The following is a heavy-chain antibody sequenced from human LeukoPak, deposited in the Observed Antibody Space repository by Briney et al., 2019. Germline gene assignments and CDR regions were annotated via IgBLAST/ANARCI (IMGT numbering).Heavy chain of an antibody. D-gene: IGHD3-10*02. J-gene: IGHJ6*04. CDR2: ISSTGSYI. CDR1: GITFSDYS. CDR3: AELGITMIGGV. Sequence: GGSLRLSCAASGITFSDYSMNWVRQAPGKGLEWVSSISSTGSYIYYADSVKGRFTVSRDNAKNSLYLQMNSLRAEDTAVYYCAELGITMIGGVWGKGTTVTISS. V-gene: IGHV3-21*01.